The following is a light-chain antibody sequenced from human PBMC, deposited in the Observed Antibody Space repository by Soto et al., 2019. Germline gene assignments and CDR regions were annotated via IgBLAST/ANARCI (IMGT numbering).Light chain of an antibody. J-gene: IGKJ1*01. V-gene: IGKV3-20*01. CDR2: GAS. Sequence: EIVLTQSPGTLSLSPGERATLSCRASQSVSSRYLDWYQQKPGQAPRLLIYGASSRATGIPDRFSGSGSGTDFTLTISRLEPEDFAVYYCQHYGSSPETFGQGTKVEIK. CDR3: QHYGSSPET. CDR1: QSVSSRY.